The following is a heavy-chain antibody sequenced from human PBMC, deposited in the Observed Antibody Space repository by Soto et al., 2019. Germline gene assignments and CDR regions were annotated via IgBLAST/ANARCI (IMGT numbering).Heavy chain of an antibody. V-gene: IGHV3-30-3*01. CDR3: ARDLLDYGNNHDAFDI. J-gene: IGHJ3*02. Sequence: QVQLVESGGGVVQPGRSLRLSCAASGFTFSSYAMHWVRQAPGKGLEWVAVISYDGSNKYYADSVKGRFTISRDNSKNTLYPQMNSLRAEDTAVYYCARDLLDYGNNHDAFDIWGQGTMVTVSS. D-gene: IGHD4-4*01. CDR1: GFTFSSYA. CDR2: ISYDGSNK.